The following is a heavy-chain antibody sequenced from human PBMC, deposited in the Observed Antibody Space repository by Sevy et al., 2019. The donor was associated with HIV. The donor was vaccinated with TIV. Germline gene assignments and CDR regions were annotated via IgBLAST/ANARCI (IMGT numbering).Heavy chain of an antibody. D-gene: IGHD1-26*01. V-gene: IGHV3-30-3*01. Sequence: GGSLRLSCAASGFAFSTHAMHWVRQAPGKGLEWVAVISYEGTEPFYAASVEGRFTISRDTSKNMLYLQINSLRPEDTAVYYCARDGGYSVKWYPLYWGHGTLVTVSS. J-gene: IGHJ4*01. CDR3: ARDGGYSVKWYPLY. CDR2: ISYEGTEP. CDR1: GFAFSTHA.